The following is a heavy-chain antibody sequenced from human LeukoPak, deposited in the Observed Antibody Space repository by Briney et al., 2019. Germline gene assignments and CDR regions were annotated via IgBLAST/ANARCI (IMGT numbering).Heavy chain of an antibody. CDR2: VHSDGSIT. D-gene: IGHD2-2*01. V-gene: IGHV3-74*01. CDR1: GFTFGNYW. Sequence: GGSLRLSCAASGFTFGNYWINWVRQAPGKGLVWVSRVHSDGSITNYADSVKGRFSISRDSAKNTLYLQMSSLRSEDTAVYYCTREQEDCTGTTCYRAFDVWGQGTMVTVS. J-gene: IGHJ3*01. CDR3: TREQEDCTGTTCYRAFDV.